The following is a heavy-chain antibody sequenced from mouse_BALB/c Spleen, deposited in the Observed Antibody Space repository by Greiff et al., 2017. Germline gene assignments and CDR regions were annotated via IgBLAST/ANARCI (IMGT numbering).Heavy chain of an antibody. D-gene: IGHD2-4*01. Sequence: EVMLVGSGGGLVQPGGSLKLSCAASGFTFSSYTMSWVRQTPEKRLEWVAYISNGGGSTYYPDTVKGRFTISRDNAKNTLYLQMSSLKSEDTAMYYCARRGDYDVGFAYWGQGTLVTVSA. CDR1: GFTFSSYT. CDR2: ISNGGGST. CDR3: ARRGDYDVGFAY. V-gene: IGHV5-12-2*01. J-gene: IGHJ3*01.